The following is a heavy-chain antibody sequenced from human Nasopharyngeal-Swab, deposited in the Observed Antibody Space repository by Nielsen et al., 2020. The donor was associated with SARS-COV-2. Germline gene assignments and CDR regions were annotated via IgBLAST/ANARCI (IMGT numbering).Heavy chain of an antibody. CDR2: MNPNSGNT. CDR1: GDTFSSDD. D-gene: IGHD2-2*02. V-gene: IGHV1-8*01. CDR3: ARGHPSSIVVVPAAIRPGFDP. J-gene: IGHJ5*02. Sequence: AAVKVSCKAAGDTFSSDDSNWVRQDTGQGLEWMGWMNPNSGNTGYAQKFQGRVTMTRNTSISTAYMALSSLRSEDTAVYYCARGHPSSIVVVPAAIRPGFDPWGPCTLVTVSS.